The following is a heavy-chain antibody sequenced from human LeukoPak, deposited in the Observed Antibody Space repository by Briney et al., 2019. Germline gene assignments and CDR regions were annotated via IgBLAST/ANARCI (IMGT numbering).Heavy chain of an antibody. V-gene: IGHV1-69*04. D-gene: IGHD3-22*01. CDR1: GGTFSSYA. Sequence: SVKVSCKASGGTFSSYAISWVRQAPGQGLEWMGRIIPIFGIANYAQKFQGRVTITADKSASTAYMELSSLRSEDTAVYYCATDGGYYDSSGYYCFDYWGQGTLVTVSS. CDR3: ATDGGYYDSSGYYCFDY. CDR2: IIPIFGIA. J-gene: IGHJ4*02.